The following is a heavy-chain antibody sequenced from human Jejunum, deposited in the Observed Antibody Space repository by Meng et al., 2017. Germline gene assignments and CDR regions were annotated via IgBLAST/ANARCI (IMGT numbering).Heavy chain of an antibody. V-gene: IGHV4-4*02. Sequence: QVQLQESGPGLVKPSGTLSLTSAVSGGSISSSHWWSWVRQPPGKGLEWIGEIYHNGNTNYNPSLKSRVTISSDKSKNQFSLKLSSVTAADTAVYYCARLGYCSSTSCYPDYWGQGTLVTVSS. J-gene: IGHJ4*02. CDR1: GGSISSSHW. CDR3: ARLGYCSSTSCYPDY. D-gene: IGHD2-2*01. CDR2: IYHNGNT.